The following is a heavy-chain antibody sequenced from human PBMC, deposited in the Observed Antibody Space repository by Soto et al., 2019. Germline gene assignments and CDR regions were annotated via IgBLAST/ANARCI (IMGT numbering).Heavy chain of an antibody. CDR3: ARVDYYDSSGYDGY. V-gene: IGHV1-18*04. CDR2: ISGYNGNT. Sequence: QVQLVQSGAEVKKPGASVKVSCKASGYTFTIYGISWVRQAPGQGLEWMGWISGYNGNTDYAQNLQDRVTLTTDASTSSVYMELRSLRSDDTAVYYGARVDYYDSSGYDGYWGQGTRITVSS. J-gene: IGHJ1*01. D-gene: IGHD3-22*01. CDR1: GYTFTIYG.